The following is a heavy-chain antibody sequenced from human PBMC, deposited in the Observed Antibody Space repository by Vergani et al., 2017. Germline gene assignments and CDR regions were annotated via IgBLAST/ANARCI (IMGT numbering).Heavy chain of an antibody. Sequence: QVQVVQSGAEVKKSGASVKVSCKTSGYTFSNYYMHWVRQAPGQGLEWMGIINPSGGHTNYAQKFQGRVTMTRATSTSTVYMELSSLRSEDTAIYYCARGDYGILTGYRYWLQGTLVTVSA. CDR2: INPSGGHT. CDR1: GYTFSNYY. V-gene: IGHV1-46*03. CDR3: ARGDYGILTGYRY. J-gene: IGHJ4*02. D-gene: IGHD3-9*01.